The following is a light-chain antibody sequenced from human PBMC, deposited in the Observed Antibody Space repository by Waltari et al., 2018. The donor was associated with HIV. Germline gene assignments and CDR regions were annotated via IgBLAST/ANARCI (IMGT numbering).Light chain of an antibody. J-gene: IGKJ2*01. Sequence: DIHLTQFPSSLSASVGDRVNITCRASANSYTYLHWYQEKPRKAPKILIHGASKLQKGVPPRFSGGGYGTEFTLTIGNLRPEGFATYFCQQSYNTVVFTFGQGT. CDR1: ANSYTY. CDR2: GAS. CDR3: QQSYNTVVFT. V-gene: IGKV1-39*01.